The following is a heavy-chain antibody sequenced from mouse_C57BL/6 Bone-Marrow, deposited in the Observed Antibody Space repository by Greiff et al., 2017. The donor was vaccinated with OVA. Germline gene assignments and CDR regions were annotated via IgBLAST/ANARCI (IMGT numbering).Heavy chain of an antibody. D-gene: IGHD2-1*01. CDR3: ARCNPYAMDY. J-gene: IGHJ4*01. CDR1: GFTFSDYG. V-gene: IGHV5-17*01. Sequence: VQLKESGGGLVKPGGSLKLSCAASGFTFSDYGMHWVRQAPEKGLEWVAYISSGSSTIYYADTVKGRFTISRDNAKNTLFLQMTSLRSEDTAMYYCARCNPYAMDYWGQGTSVTVSS. CDR2: ISSGSSTI.